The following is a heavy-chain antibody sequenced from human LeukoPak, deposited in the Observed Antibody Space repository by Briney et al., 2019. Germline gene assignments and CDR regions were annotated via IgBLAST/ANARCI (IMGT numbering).Heavy chain of an antibody. J-gene: IGHJ4*02. CDR1: GFTFSSYT. CDR2: ISTGGGNT. D-gene: IGHD3-9*01. Sequence: GGSLRLSCTASGFTFSSYTMSWVRQAPGKGLKWVSTISTGGGNTYYADSVQGRFTVSRDNSKNTLYLQMNNLRAEDTAVYYCARDHYDILTGQPKGDYWGQGTLVTVSS. CDR3: ARDHYDILTGQPKGDY. V-gene: IGHV3-23*01.